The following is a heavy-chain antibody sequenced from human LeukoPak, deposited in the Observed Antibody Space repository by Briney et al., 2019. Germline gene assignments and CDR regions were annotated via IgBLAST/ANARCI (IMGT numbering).Heavy chain of an antibody. Sequence: PGGSLRLSCAASGFTFSSYGMRWVRQAPGRGLEWVAVIWYDGSNKYYADSVKGRFTISRDNSKNTLYLQMNSLRAEDTAVYYCARGGDRYNGPARWGQGLLVTVSS. CDR3: ARGGDRYNGPAR. J-gene: IGHJ4*02. V-gene: IGHV3-33*01. D-gene: IGHD1-1*01. CDR2: IWYDGSNK. CDR1: GFTFSSYG.